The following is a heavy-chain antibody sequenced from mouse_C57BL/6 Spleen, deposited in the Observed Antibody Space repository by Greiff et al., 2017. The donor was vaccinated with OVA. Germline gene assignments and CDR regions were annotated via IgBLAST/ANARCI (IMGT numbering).Heavy chain of an antibody. CDR2: IDPSDSET. V-gene: IGHV1-52*01. CDR1: GYTFTSYW. Sequence: QVQLKQPGAELVRPGSSVKLSCKASGYTFTSYWMHWVKQRPIQGLEWIGNIDPSDSETHYNQKFKDKATLTVDKSSSTAYMQLSSLTSEDSAVYYCARDPSYYYYGSSYYFDYWGQGTTLTVSS. CDR3: ARDPSYYYYGSSYYFDY. J-gene: IGHJ2*01. D-gene: IGHD1-1*01.